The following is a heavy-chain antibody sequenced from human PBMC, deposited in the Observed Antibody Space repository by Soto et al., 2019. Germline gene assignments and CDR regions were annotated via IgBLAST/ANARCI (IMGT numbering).Heavy chain of an antibody. Sequence: PGGSLRLSCVASGFTFSTYNMNWVRQAPGKGLEWVSHISGSSIYIHYADSVRGRFTISRDNAKNSVYLQMDSLRVEDTAVYYCAREGALKPFSSWGQGALVTVSS. V-gene: IGHV3-21*01. CDR3: AREGALKPFSS. J-gene: IGHJ5*02. CDR2: ISGSSIYI. CDR1: GFTFSTYN.